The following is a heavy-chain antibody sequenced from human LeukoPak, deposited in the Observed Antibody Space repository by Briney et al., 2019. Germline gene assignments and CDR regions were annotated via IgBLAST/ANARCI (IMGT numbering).Heavy chain of an antibody. CDR2: IYYSGAT. Sequence: PSQTLSLTCTVSDDSISSGGSYWSWIRQHPGKGLEWIGYIYYSGATHYNPSLKSRVTISVDTSKNQFSLKLGSVTAADTAVYYCPRTGMTTVTTRAFDIWGQGTMVTVSS. J-gene: IGHJ3*02. D-gene: IGHD4-17*01. CDR1: DDSISSGGSY. V-gene: IGHV4-31*03. CDR3: PRTGMTTVTTRAFDI.